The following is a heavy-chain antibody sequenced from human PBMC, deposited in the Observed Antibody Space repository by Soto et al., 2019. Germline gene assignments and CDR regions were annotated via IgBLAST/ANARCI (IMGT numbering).Heavy chain of an antibody. J-gene: IGHJ3*02. V-gene: IGHV4-31*03. CDR3: AREVISPATSDAFDI. D-gene: IGHD1-26*01. CDR2: IYHTGAA. CDR1: GGSLSSDNFF. Sequence: QVQLQESGPGLVKPSQPLSVTCTVSGGSLSSDNFFWSWVRQHPETGLEWVGYIYHTGAAYYNPSLKSRLTISLDTSKNRFSLSLISVTAADTAVYYCAREVISPATSDAFDIWGQGTMVTVSS.